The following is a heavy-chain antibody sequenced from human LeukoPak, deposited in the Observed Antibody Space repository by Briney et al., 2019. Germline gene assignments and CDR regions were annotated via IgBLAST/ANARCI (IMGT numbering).Heavy chain of an antibody. CDR2: GST. Sequence: GSTYYAASVKGRFTISRDNSKNTLYLQMNSLRAEDTAVYYCAKEVGDSSRPYYYYYYGMDVWGKGTTVTVSS. V-gene: IGHV3-23*01. J-gene: IGHJ6*04. CDR3: AKEVGDSSRPYYYYYYGMDV. D-gene: IGHD6-13*01.